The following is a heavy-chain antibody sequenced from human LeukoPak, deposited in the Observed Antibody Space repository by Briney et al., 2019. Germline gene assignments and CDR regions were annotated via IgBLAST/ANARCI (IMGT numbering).Heavy chain of an antibody. CDR1: GYTFTIYG. CDR2: ISANNGDT. J-gene: IGHJ4*02. D-gene: IGHD3-16*01. V-gene: IGHV1-18*01. CDR3: ARDPPGLTLGSPGDY. Sequence: ASVTVSFKASGYTFTIYGIAWVRQAPGQGLQWMGWISANNGDTSYSQKLQGRVTMTTDTSTNTAYMELRSLTSDDTAVYYCARDPPGLTLGSPGDYWGQGTLVIVSS.